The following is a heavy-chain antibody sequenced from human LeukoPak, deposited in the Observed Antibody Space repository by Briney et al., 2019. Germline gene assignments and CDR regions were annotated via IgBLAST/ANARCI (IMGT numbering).Heavy chain of an antibody. Sequence: ASVKVSCKASGYTFTGYYMHWVRQAPGQGLEWMGIINPSGGSTSYAQKFQGRVTMTRDTSTSTVYMELSSLRSEDTAVYYCARYPSSRYYYGSGSYSPPPFDYWGQGTLVTVSS. CDR2: INPSGGST. D-gene: IGHD3-10*01. CDR1: GYTFTGYY. J-gene: IGHJ4*02. CDR3: ARYPSSRYYYGSGSYSPPPFDY. V-gene: IGHV1-46*01.